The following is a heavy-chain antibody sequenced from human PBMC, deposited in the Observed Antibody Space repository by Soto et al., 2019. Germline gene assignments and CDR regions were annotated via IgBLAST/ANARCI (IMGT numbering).Heavy chain of an antibody. Sequence: LETLSLTSTVSGGSISSYYWSWILQPPGKGLEWIGYIYYSGSTNYNPSLKGRVTISVDTSKNQFSLKLSSVTAADTAVYYCARGRTITMVRGVIISAFDYWGQGTLVTVSS. V-gene: IGHV4-59*01. CDR2: IYYSGST. CDR1: GGSISSYY. D-gene: IGHD3-10*01. CDR3: ARGRTITMVRGVIISAFDY. J-gene: IGHJ4*02.